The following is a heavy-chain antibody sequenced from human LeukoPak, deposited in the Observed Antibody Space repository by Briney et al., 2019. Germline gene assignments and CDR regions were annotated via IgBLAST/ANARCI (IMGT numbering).Heavy chain of an antibody. CDR3: TRDRVTYYDFWSGYYRGYYYYMDV. J-gene: IGHJ6*03. D-gene: IGHD3-3*01. CDR1: GFTVGDYA. V-gene: IGHV3-49*04. Sequence: PGGSLRLSCTASGFTVGDYAMSWVRQAPGKGLEWVGFIRSKAYGGTTEYAASVKGRFTISRDDSKSIAYLQMNSLKTEDTAVYYCTRDRVTYYDFWSGYYRGYYYYMDVWGKGTTVTVSS. CDR2: IRSKAYGGTT.